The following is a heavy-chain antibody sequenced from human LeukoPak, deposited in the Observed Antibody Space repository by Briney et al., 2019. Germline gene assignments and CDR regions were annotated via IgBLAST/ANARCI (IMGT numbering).Heavy chain of an antibody. J-gene: IGHJ3*02. CDR1: GYSISSGYY. CDR2: IYYSGST. Sequence: SETLSLTCTVSGYSISSGYYWGWIRQPPGKGLEWIGYIYYSGSTNYNPSLKSRVTISVDTSKNQFSLKLRSVTAADTAVYYCARAYSSSWVQEDAFDIWGQGTMVTVSS. CDR3: ARAYSSSWVQEDAFDI. V-gene: IGHV4-61*01. D-gene: IGHD6-13*01.